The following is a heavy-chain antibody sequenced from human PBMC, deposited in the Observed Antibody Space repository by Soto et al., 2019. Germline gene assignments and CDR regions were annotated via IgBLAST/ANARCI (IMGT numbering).Heavy chain of an antibody. V-gene: IGHV3-11*05. CDR1: GFTFSDYY. Sequence: QVQLVESGGGLVKPGGSLRLSCAASGFTFSDYYMSWIRQAPGKGLEWVSYISSSSSYTNYADSVKGRFTISRDNAXXSLYRQMNSLRAEDTAVYYCARDHHRYSGYDYVDYWGQGTLVTVSS. D-gene: IGHD5-12*01. J-gene: IGHJ4*02. CDR3: ARDHHRYSGYDYVDY. CDR2: ISSSSSYT.